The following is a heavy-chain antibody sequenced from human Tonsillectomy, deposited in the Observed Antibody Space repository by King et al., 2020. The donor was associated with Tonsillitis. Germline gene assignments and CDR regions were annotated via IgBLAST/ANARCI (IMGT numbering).Heavy chain of an antibody. V-gene: IGHV4-30-4*07. CDR1: GDSISSGGYS. Sequence: QLQESGPGLVKPSQTLSLTCAVSGDSISSGGYSWSWIRQPPGKGLEWIGYIYYSGTTYYNPSLKSRVTISIDTSKNHFSLRLSSVTAADTAVYYCPRGDYYDTLFDHWGQGILVTVSS. CDR2: IYYSGTT. D-gene: IGHD3-22*01. CDR3: PRGDYYDTLFDH. J-gene: IGHJ4*02.